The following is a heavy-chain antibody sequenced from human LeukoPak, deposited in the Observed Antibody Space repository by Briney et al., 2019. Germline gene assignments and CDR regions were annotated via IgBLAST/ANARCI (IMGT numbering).Heavy chain of an antibody. D-gene: IGHD3-22*01. Sequence: ASVTLCFNASAYTFIVYYVRWVRHPPAPGLEWVGGLNPQSAVTNYAQKFQGRVTMTRDTSISTVYMELTRLRSDDTALYYCSRAGPDDSPGYYSEHWGQGTLVTVSS. CDR3: SRAGPDDSPGYYSEH. J-gene: IGHJ4*02. V-gene: IGHV1-2*02. CDR2: LNPQSAVT. CDR1: AYTFIVYY.